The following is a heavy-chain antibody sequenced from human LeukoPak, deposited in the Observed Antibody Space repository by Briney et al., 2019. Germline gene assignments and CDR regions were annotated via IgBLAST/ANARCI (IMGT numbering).Heavy chain of an antibody. D-gene: IGHD1-26*01. J-gene: IGHJ4*02. CDR2: ISGSSTYT. V-gene: IGHV3-11*06. CDR1: GFTLCDYY. CDR3: ARVGSRGYYFDY. Sequence: GGSLRLSCASSGFTLCDYYMSWLRQAPGKGLEWVSHISGSSTYTNYADSVKGRFTISRDNANNSLYLQMNSLTAEDTAVFYCARVGSRGYYFDYWGQGTLVSVSS.